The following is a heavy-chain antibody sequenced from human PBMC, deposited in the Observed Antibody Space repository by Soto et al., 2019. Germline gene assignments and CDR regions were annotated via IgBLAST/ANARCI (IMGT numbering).Heavy chain of an antibody. CDR3: ARSLLVGYGLEGESD. CDR1: GYTFTSYG. Sequence: QVQLVQSGAEVKKPGASVKVSCKASGYTFTSYGISWVRQAPGQGLEWMGWISAYNGNTNYAQKLQGRGTMTTAISTSTAYMGVRSLRSDDTDAYYCARSLLVGYGLEGESDWGQGTLVTVSS. V-gene: IGHV1-18*01. J-gene: IGHJ4*02. D-gene: IGHD5-18*01. CDR2: ISAYNGNT.